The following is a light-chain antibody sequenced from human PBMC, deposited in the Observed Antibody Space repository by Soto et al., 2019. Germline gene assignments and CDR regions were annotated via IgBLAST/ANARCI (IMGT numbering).Light chain of an antibody. CDR2: EVN. CDR3: SSYTSASALGI. V-gene: IGLV2-14*03. CDR1: KFDIGRYDY. J-gene: IGLJ2*01. Sequence: QSALTQPASVSGSPGQTITISCAGTKFDIGRYDYVSWYRQHPGEAPKLKIFEVNNRPSGVSNRFSGSKSGNTASLTIFGLQVEDEALYFCSSYTSASALGIFGGGTKLTAL.